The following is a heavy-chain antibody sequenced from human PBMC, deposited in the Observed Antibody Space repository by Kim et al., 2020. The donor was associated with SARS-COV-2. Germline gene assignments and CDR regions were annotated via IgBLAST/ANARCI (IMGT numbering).Heavy chain of an antibody. CDR2: IDHGGSI. CDR3: ARGRAGVVPSPILGIGPHYDYFIMDV. CDR1: GGSFGGYH. V-gene: IGHV4-34*01. Sequence: SETLSLTCAVYGGSFGGYHWSWIRQPPGKGLEWIGEIDHGGSINYNPSLKSRVTISIDTSKNQFSLKLTSVTAADTGFYFYARGRAGVVPSPILGIGPHYDYFIMDVWGHGTTVTVSS. D-gene: IGHD2-2*02. J-gene: IGHJ6*02.